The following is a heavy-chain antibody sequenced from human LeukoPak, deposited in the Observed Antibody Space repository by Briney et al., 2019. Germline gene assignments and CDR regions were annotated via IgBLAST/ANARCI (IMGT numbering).Heavy chain of an antibody. Sequence: SVKVSCKASGGTFSSYAISWVRQAPGQGLEWMGGIIPIFGTANYAQKFQGRVTITTDESTSTAYMELSSLRSEDTAVYYCAREPQLAAAAIDAFEIWGQGTMVTVSS. CDR3: AREPQLAAAAIDAFEI. J-gene: IGHJ3*02. V-gene: IGHV1-69*05. CDR1: GGTFSSYA. D-gene: IGHD6-13*01. CDR2: IIPIFGTA.